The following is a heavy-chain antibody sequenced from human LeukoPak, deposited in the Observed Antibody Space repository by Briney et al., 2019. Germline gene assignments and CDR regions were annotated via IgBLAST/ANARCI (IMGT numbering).Heavy chain of an antibody. J-gene: IGHJ3*02. Sequence: GGSLRLSCAASGFTFSSYAMSWVRQAPGKGLEWVSAISGSGGSTYYADSVKGRFTISRDNAKNSLYLQMNSLRAEDTAVYYCVCSYYYDSSGYDAFDIWGQGTMVTVSS. CDR1: GFTFSSYA. CDR2: ISGSGGST. CDR3: VCSYYYDSSGYDAFDI. D-gene: IGHD3-22*01. V-gene: IGHV3-23*01.